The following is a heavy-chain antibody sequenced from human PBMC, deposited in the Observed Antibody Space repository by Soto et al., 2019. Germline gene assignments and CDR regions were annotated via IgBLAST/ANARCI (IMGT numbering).Heavy chain of an antibody. J-gene: IGHJ6*02. V-gene: IGHV5-51*01. Sequence: PGESLKISCKGSGYSFTSYWIGWVRRMPGKGPEWMGIIYPGDSDTRYSPSFQGQVTISADKSISTAYLQWSSLKASDTAMYYCARLTNGGATTVVTRVSVSYGMDVWGQGTTVTVSS. D-gene: IGHD4-17*01. CDR2: IYPGDSDT. CDR1: GYSFTSYW. CDR3: ARLTNGGATTVVTRVSVSYGMDV.